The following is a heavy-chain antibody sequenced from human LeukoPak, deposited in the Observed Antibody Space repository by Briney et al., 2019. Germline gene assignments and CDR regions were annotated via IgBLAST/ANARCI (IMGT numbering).Heavy chain of an antibody. V-gene: IGHV1-2*02. J-gene: IGHJ6*02. CDR2: INPNSGGT. D-gene: IGHD3-9*01. CDR1: GYTFTGYY. CDR3: ARAGRYFDWLLSYGMDV. Sequence: GASVKVSCKASGYTFTGYYMHWVRQAPGQGLEWMGWINPNSGGTNYAQKFQGRVTTTRDTSISTAYMELSRLRSDDTAVYYCARAGRYFDWLLSYGMDVWGQGTTVTVSS.